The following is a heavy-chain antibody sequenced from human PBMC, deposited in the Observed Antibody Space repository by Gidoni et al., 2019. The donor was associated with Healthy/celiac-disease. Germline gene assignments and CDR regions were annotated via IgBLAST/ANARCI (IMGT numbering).Heavy chain of an antibody. D-gene: IGHD6-19*01. CDR2: ISWNSGSI. V-gene: IGHV3-9*01. J-gene: IGHJ5*02. CDR1: GLPLDDYA. CDR3: AKGGGYSSGWYNWFDP. Sequence: EVQPEESGGGLVQPGRSLRLSCAASGLPLDDYAMHWVRQAPGKGLDWVSGISWNSGSIGYADSVKGRFTISRDNAKNSLYLQMNSLRAEDTALYYCAKGGGYSSGWYNWFDPWGQGTLVTVSS.